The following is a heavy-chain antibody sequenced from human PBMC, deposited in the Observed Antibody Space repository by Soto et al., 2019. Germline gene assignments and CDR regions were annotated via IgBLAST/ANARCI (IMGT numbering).Heavy chain of an antibody. Sequence: SETLSLTCTVSGGSISSYYWSWIRQPPGKGLEWIGYIYYSGSTNYNPSLKSRVTISVDMSKNQFSLKLSSVTAADTAVYYCARLSPDYDFWSGYYSRHFDYWGQGTLVTVSS. J-gene: IGHJ4*02. CDR2: IYYSGST. CDR1: GGSISSYY. V-gene: IGHV4-59*08. CDR3: ARLSPDYDFWSGYYSRHFDY. D-gene: IGHD3-3*01.